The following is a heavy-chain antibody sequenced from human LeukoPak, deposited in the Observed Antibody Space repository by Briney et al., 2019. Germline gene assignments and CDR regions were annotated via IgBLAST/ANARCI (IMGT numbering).Heavy chain of an antibody. Sequence: GGSLRLSRAASGFTFSNYWMHWVRQAPGKGLVWVSRVNSDGSDTIYADSVKGRCTISRDNAKNTVFLQMNSLRVEDMAVYYCARGGYGHGFDIWGQGTMVTVSS. CDR2: VNSDGSDT. V-gene: IGHV3-74*01. D-gene: IGHD5-18*01. J-gene: IGHJ3*02. CDR1: GFTFSNYW. CDR3: ARGGYGHGFDI.